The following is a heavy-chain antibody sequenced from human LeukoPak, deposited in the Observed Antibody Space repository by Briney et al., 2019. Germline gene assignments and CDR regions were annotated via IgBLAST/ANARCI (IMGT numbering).Heavy chain of an antibody. J-gene: IGHJ4*02. CDR1: GFSLSTSGVG. D-gene: IGHD3-22*01. CDR2: IYWNDDK. Sequence: SGPTLVKPTQTLTLTCTFSGFSLSTSGVGVGWIRQPPGKALEWLALIYWNDDKRYSPSLKSRITITKDTSKNQVVLTMTNMDPVDTATYYCAHEGYYQGYFDYWGQGTLVTVSS. CDR3: AHEGYYQGYFDY. V-gene: IGHV2-5*01.